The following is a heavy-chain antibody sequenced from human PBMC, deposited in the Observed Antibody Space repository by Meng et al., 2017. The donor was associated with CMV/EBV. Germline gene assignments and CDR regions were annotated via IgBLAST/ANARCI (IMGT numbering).Heavy chain of an antibody. CDR3: ARAEGLLISYYYYGMDV. CDR1: GYTFTSYY. CDR2: INPSGGST. J-gene: IGHJ6*02. D-gene: IGHD2/OR15-2a*01. V-gene: IGHV1-46*01. Sequence: ASVKVSCKASGYTFTSYYMHWVRQAPEQGLEWMGIINPSGGSTSYAQKFQGRVTMTRDTSTSTVYMELSSLRSEDTAVYYCARAEGLLISYYYYGMDVWGQGTTVTVSS.